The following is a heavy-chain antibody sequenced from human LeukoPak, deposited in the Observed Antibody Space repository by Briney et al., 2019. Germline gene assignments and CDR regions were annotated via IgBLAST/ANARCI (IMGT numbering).Heavy chain of an antibody. CDR3: AKAEFPYCSSTSCPNYYYYGMDV. CDR2: ISYDGSNK. J-gene: IGHJ6*02. CDR1: GFTFSSYG. Sequence: GGSLRLSCAASGFTFSSYGMHWVRQAPGKGLEWVAVISYDGSNKYYADSVKGRFTISRDNSKNTLYLQMNSLRAEDTAVYYCAKAEFPYCSSTSCPNYYYYGMDVWGQGTTVTVSS. V-gene: IGHV3-30*18. D-gene: IGHD2-2*01.